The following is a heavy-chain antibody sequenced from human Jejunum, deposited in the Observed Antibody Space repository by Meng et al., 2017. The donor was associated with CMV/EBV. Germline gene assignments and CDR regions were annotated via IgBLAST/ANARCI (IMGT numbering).Heavy chain of an antibody. J-gene: IGHJ4*02. CDR3: VRGGVLIGFDF. Sequence: KASGYIFTDDWLQWVRQAPGEGLGWRGVINPDLELTNYAQHLRARRTVTRDTSANTVYMELRSLGSEDTAIYYCVRGGVLIGFDFWGQGSLVTVSS. V-gene: IGHV1-46*01. D-gene: IGHD3-10*01. CDR2: INPDLELT. CDR1: GYIFTDDW.